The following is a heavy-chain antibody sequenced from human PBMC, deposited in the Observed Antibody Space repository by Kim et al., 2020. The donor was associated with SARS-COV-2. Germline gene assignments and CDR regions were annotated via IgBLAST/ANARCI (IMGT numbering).Heavy chain of an antibody. V-gene: IGHV3-23*01. CDR3: AKVIASSGGWYDYYGVDV. J-gene: IGHJ6*01. CDR2: ISPTGGGT. Sequence: GGSLRLSCAASGFTFSTDVMTWVRQAPGKGLEWVSSISPTGGGTYYAESVKGRFTSSRDNSNKTLYLQMNSLRAGDTAVYYCAKVIASSGGWYDYYGVDV. D-gene: IGHD2-15*01. CDR1: GFTFSTDV.